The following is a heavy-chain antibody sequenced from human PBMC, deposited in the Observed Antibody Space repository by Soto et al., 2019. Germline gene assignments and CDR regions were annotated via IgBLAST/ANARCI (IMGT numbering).Heavy chain of an antibody. Sequence: QVQLVQSGAEVRKPGASVKVSCKASGYTFTNYDINWVRQATEQGLEYLGWMSPNSGNTGYVQKFQGRVTMTWDTSITTAYMELSSLRSEDTAVYFCARGVKYGAYSRWFDPWGQGTLVTVSS. J-gene: IGHJ5*02. D-gene: IGHD4-17*01. CDR2: MSPNSGNT. CDR1: GYTFTNYD. V-gene: IGHV1-8*01. CDR3: ARGVKYGAYSRWFDP.